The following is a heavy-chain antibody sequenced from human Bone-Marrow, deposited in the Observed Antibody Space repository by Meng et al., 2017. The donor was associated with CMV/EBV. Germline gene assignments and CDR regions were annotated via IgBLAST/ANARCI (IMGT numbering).Heavy chain of an antibody. CDR2: IYHSGST. CDR3: ARVTDDSSGYYGAFDY. V-gene: IGHV4-4*02. CDR1: GGSISSSNW. J-gene: IGHJ4*02. Sequence: SGGSISSSNWWSWVRQPPGKGLEWIGEIYHSGSTNYNPSLKSRVTISVDKSKNQFSLKLSSVTAADTAVYYCARVTDDSSGYYGAFDYWGQGTLVTVSS. D-gene: IGHD3-22*01.